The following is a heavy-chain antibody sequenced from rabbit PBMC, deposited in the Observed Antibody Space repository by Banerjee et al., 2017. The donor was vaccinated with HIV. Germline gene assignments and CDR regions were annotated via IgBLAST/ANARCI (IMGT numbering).Heavy chain of an antibody. CDR1: GFSFSNKYV. J-gene: IGHJ4*01. V-gene: IGHV1S40*01. CDR3: ASSVGYNYASFGL. D-gene: IGHD6-1*01. Sequence: QSLEESGGDLVKPGAFLTLTCTASGFSFSNKYVMCWVRQAPGKGLEWIACINTSSGNTVYASWAKGRFTISKTSSTTVTLQMTSLTAADTATYFCASSVGYNYASFGLWGPGTLVTVS. CDR2: INTSSGNT.